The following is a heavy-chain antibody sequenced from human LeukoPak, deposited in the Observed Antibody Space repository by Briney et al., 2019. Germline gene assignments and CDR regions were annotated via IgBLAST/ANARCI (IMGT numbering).Heavy chain of an antibody. V-gene: IGHV1-2*02. CDR3: ARNLEYSSSSGAFDI. Sequence: ASVRVSCKASGYTFTAYYMHWVRQAPGQGLESMGWINPNSGGSNYAQKFQGRVTMTRDTSITTAYMELTRLTSDDTAMYYCARNLEYSSSSGAFDIWGQGTMVTVSS. J-gene: IGHJ3*02. CDR2: INPNSGGS. CDR1: GYTFTAYY. D-gene: IGHD6-6*01.